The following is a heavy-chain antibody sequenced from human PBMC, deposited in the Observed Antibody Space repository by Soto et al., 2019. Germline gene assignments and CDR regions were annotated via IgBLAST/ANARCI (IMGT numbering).Heavy chain of an antibody. D-gene: IGHD1-1*01. Sequence: QVQLVESGGSVVQPGRSLRLSCAASGFTFRTYAMHWVRQAPGKGLEWVAVIWYDGSNKFYADSVKGRFTISRDNSKNTLYLQMNSLRAEDTAVYYCARERRLGIYYYYGMDVWGQGTTVTVSS. V-gene: IGHV3-33*01. CDR2: IWYDGSNK. CDR3: ARERRLGIYYYYGMDV. J-gene: IGHJ6*02. CDR1: GFTFRTYA.